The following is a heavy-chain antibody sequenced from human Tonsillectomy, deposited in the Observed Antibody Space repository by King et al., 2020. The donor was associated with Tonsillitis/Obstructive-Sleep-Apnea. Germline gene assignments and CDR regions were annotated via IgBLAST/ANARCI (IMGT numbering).Heavy chain of an antibody. Sequence: VQLVESGGGVVQPGRSLRLSCAASGFTFSNHGMHWVRQAPGKGLEWVAVISYDGTNAYYGDSVKGRFTISRDNSKNTLYLQMNSLRAEDTAVYYCAKDTGPIAVAGEFDYWGQGTLVTVSS. CDR3: AKDTGPIAVAGEFDY. V-gene: IGHV3-30*18. CDR1: GFTFSNHG. J-gene: IGHJ4*02. CDR2: ISYDGTNA. D-gene: IGHD6-19*01.